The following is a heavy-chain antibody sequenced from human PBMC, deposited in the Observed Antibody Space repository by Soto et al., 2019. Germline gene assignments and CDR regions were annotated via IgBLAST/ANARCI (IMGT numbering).Heavy chain of an antibody. D-gene: IGHD2-15*01. V-gene: IGHV1-2*02. CDR1: GYTFSGYY. CDR2: INPNSGGT. CDR3: ARSLIEGYCTSTASYTRPLYAMDV. Sequence: ASLKVSFKACGYTFSGYYIHWLRQAPGQGLEWMGLINPNSGGTNYAQKFQGRVTVTRDTPTSTAYMELSRLTSDDTAVDYCARSLIEGYCTSTASYTRPLYAMDVSGPGTRV. J-gene: IGHJ6*01.